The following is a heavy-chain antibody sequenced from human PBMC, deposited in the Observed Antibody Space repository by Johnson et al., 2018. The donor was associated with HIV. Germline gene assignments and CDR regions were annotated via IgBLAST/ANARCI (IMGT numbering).Heavy chain of an antibody. V-gene: IGHV3-53*01. CDR1: GFTVSSNY. D-gene: IGHD3-22*01. CDR3: ARAGYYYDSSGYYSLAFDI. Sequence: MQLVESGGGLIQPGGSLRLSCAASGFTVSSNYMSWVRQAPGKGLAWVSVIYSGGSTYYADSVNGRFHISRDNSKNTLYLQMNSRRAEDTAVYYCARAGYYYDSSGYYSLAFDIWGQGTMVTVSS. CDR2: IYSGGST. J-gene: IGHJ3*02.